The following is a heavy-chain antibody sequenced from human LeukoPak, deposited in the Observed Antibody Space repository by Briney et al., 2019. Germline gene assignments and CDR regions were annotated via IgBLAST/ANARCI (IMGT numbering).Heavy chain of an antibody. CDR1: GGSIRSSY. D-gene: IGHD6-19*01. V-gene: IGHV4-59*08. Sequence: SETLSLTCTVSGGSIRSSYWNWIRQSPGKGLQWIGSIHHSGSTNFNPSLESRVSMSVDTSKNQFSLRLRSVSAADTAVYYCARRGHNSGSXRXXXFDLWGRXILVTVSS. J-gene: IGHJ2*01. CDR3: ARRGHNSGSXRXXXFDL. CDR2: IHHSGST.